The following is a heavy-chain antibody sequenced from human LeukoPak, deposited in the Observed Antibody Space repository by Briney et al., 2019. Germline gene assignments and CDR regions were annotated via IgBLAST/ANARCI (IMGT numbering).Heavy chain of an antibody. CDR3: ARDRSSGYDQLHNAFDI. J-gene: IGHJ3*02. Sequence: SETLSLTCTVSGGSISSGGYYWSWIRQHPGKGLEWIGYIYYSGSTYYNPSLKSRVTISVDTSKNQFSLKLSSVTAADTAVYYCARDRSSGYDQLHNAFDIWGQGTMVTVSS. CDR1: GGSISSGGYY. D-gene: IGHD5-12*01. CDR2: IYYSGST. V-gene: IGHV4-31*03.